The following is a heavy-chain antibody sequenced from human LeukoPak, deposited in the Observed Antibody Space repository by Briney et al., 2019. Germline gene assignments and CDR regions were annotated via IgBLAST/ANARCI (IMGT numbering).Heavy chain of an antibody. Sequence: SETLSLTCAVYGGSFSGYYWCWIRQTPGKGLEWIGEINHSGSNNYNPSLKSRVTISVDTSKNQFSLKLSSVTAADTAVYYCARAPTGTRSNDIWGQGTMVTVSS. V-gene: IGHV4-34*01. D-gene: IGHD1-1*01. CDR3: ARAPTGTRSNDI. CDR1: GGSFSGYY. J-gene: IGHJ3*02. CDR2: INHSGSN.